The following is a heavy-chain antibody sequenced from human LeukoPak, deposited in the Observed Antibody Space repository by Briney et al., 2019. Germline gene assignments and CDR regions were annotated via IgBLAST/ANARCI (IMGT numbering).Heavy chain of an antibody. CDR2: INGDGSST. Sequence: GGSLRLSCAAPGYTSRGYWMHCVPHAPGEGVVWVSRINGDGSSTSYADSVKGRFTTSRDNAKKTVYLQMNSLRADDTAVYYCARDSYYDILTHDMDVWGQGTTVTVSS. CDR1: GYTSRGYW. CDR3: ARDSYYDILTHDMDV. V-gene: IGHV3-74*01. J-gene: IGHJ6*02. D-gene: IGHD3-9*01.